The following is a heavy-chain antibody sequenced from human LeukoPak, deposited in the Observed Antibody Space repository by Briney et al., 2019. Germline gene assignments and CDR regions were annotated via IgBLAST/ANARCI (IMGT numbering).Heavy chain of an antibody. CDR2: ISNDGSNK. Sequence: GGSLRLSCAASGFTFSSYSMNWVRQAPGKGLEWVAVISNDGSNKYYADSVKGRFTISRDNSKNTLYLQMNSLRAEDTAVYYCAKGSSDIVATMDYWGQGTLVTVSS. V-gene: IGHV3-30*18. D-gene: IGHD5-12*01. CDR3: AKGSSDIVATMDY. J-gene: IGHJ4*02. CDR1: GFTFSSYS.